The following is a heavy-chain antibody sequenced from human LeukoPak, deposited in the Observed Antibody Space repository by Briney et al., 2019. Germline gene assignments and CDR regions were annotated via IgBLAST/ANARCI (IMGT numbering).Heavy chain of an antibody. J-gene: IGHJ4*02. CDR1: GCTFTSYG. CDR3: ARWQQRLVDFDY. V-gene: IGHV1-18*01. CDR2: ISAYNGNT. Sequence: ASVKVSCKASGCTFTSYGISWVRQAPGQGLEWMGWISAYNGNTNYAQKLQGRVTMTTDTSTSTAYMELRSLRSDDTAVYYCARWQQRLVDFDYWGQGTLVTVSS. D-gene: IGHD6-13*01.